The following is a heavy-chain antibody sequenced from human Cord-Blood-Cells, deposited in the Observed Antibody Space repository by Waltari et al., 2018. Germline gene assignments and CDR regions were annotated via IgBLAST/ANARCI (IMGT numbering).Heavy chain of an antibody. Sequence: QVQLQESGPGLVKPSETLSLTCTVSGGYISSYYWSWIRQPPGKGLDGIGYIYYSGSTNYTPSPKIRVTISVDTSKHQCSLKLRSVTAADTAVYYCASLGCSSTSCCDYRGQGTLVTVSS. CDR3: ASLGCSSTSCCDY. CDR1: GGYISSYY. D-gene: IGHD2-2*01. V-gene: IGHV4-59*01. CDR2: IYYSGST. J-gene: IGHJ4*02.